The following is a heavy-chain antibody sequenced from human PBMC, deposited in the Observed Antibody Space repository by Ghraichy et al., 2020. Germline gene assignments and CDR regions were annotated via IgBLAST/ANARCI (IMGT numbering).Heavy chain of an antibody. Sequence: GGSLRLSCAASGFIFSSYSVNWVRQAPGKGLEWVSYIDVSTGGISYADTVKGRFTISRDSAKKSLYLQRNCLRDDDTAVYYCAGDWTYAFAYWGQRSLRTVSS. V-gene: IGHV3-48*02. CDR2: IDVSTGGI. D-gene: IGHD3-16*01. J-gene: IGHJ4*02. CDR1: GFIFSSYS. CDR3: AGDWTYAFAY.